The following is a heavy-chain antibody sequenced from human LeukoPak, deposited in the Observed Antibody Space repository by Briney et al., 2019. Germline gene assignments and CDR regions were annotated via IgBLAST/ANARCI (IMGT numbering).Heavy chain of an antibody. CDR1: GFTFSNYW. D-gene: IGHD1-26*01. J-gene: IGHJ5*01. Sequence: PGGSLRLSCAASGFTFSNYWIHWVRQAPGKGLVWVSRINSAGNYLNDADSVKGRFTISRDNAKNTGDLQMNSLRAEDTALFYCVRDWDHFDFDSWGQGTLVTVSS. CDR2: INSAGNYL. CDR3: VRDWDHFDFDS. V-gene: IGHV3-74*01.